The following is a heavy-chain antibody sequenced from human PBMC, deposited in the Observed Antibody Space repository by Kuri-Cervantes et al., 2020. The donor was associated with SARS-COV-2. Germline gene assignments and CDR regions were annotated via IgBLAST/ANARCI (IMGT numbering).Heavy chain of an antibody. Sequence: ASVKVSCKSSGYTFTNYAISWVRQAPGQGLEWMGWISAYNGYTNYAQKSQGRVTMTTDTSTNTAYMELRSLRSDDTAVYYCAREDLGYCSSTSCYSKDSYYGMDVWGQGTTVTVSS. CDR3: AREDLGYCSSTSCYSKDSYYGMDV. CDR2: ISAYNGYT. J-gene: IGHJ6*02. V-gene: IGHV1-18*01. CDR1: GYTFTNYA. D-gene: IGHD2-2*02.